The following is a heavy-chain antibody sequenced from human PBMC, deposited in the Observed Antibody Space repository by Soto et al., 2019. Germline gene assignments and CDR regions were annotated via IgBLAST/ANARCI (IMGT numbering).Heavy chain of an antibody. CDR1: GFTFSSYG. D-gene: IGHD3-3*01. V-gene: IGHV3-30*18. CDR2: ISYDGSNK. CDR3: AKDQDASKYYDFWSGFPFY. Sequence: GGSLRLSCAAPGFTFSSYGMHWVRQAPGKGLEWVAVISYDGSNKYYADSVKGRFTISRDNSKNTLYLQMNSLRAEDTAVYYCAKDQDASKYYDFWSGFPFYWGQGTLVTVSS. J-gene: IGHJ4*02.